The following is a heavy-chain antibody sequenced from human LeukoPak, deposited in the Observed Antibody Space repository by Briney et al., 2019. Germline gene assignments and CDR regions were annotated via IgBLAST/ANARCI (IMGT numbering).Heavy chain of an antibody. J-gene: IGHJ6*03. CDR1: GFTFSSYA. Sequence: GGSLRLSCAASGFTFSSYAMHWVRQAPGQGPEWVSGITWNGGSTDYAASVKGRFTISRDNAKNSLYLRMNSLRDDDTALYYCARGGGSIRHSYYYYVDVWGKGTTVTVSS. CDR3: ARGGGSIRHSYYYYVDV. D-gene: IGHD2-15*01. CDR2: ITWNGGST. V-gene: IGHV3-20*04.